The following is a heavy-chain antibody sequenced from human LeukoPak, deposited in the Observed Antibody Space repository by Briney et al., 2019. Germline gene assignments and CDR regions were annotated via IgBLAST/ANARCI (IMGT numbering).Heavy chain of an antibody. D-gene: IGHD6-19*01. CDR1: GGSISSSSYY. CDR2: IYYSGST. V-gene: IGHV4-39*01. J-gene: IGHJ4*02. Sequence: PSETLSLTCTVSGGSISSSSYYWGWIRQPPGKGLEWIGSIYYSGSTYYHPSLKSRVTISVDTSKNQFSLKLSSVTAADTAVYYCARLNSSGWKSDYWGQGTLVTVSS. CDR3: ARLNSSGWKSDY.